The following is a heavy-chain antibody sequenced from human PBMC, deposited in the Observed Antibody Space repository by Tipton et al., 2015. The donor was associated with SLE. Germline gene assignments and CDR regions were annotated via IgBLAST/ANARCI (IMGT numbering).Heavy chain of an antibody. Sequence: QSGAEVKKPGSSVKVSCKASGGTFSSYAISWVRQAPGQGLEWMGGIIPIFGTANYAQKFQGRVTITADESTSTAYMELSSLRSEDTAVYYCARIPKLPTGWELLEGWFDPWGQGTLVTVSS. CDR3: ARIPKLPTGWELLEGWFDP. CDR2: IIPIFGTA. CDR1: GGTFSSYA. V-gene: IGHV1-69*01. D-gene: IGHD1-26*01. J-gene: IGHJ5*02.